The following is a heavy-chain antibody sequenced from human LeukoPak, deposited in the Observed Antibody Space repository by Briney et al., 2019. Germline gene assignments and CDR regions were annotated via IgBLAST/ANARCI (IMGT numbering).Heavy chain of an antibody. Sequence: GGSLRLSCAASGFTFSSYAMSWVRQAPGKGLEWVSAISGSGGSTYYADSVKGRFTISRDNSKNTLYLQMSSLRAEDTAVYYCAKGITFAVSHYYGSGSYDLYYWGQGTLVTVSS. CDR1: GFTFSSYA. D-gene: IGHD3-10*01. V-gene: IGHV3-23*01. J-gene: IGHJ4*02. CDR3: AKGITFAVSHYYGSGSYDLYY. CDR2: ISGSGGST.